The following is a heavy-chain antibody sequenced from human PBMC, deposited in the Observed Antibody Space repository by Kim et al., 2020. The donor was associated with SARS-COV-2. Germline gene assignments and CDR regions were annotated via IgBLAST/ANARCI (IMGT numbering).Heavy chain of an antibody. CDR1: GFTFSNYW. CDR3: AREDAFWRRVEH. D-gene: IGHD3-3*01. J-gene: IGHJ1*01. V-gene: IGHV3-7*03. CDR2: IKQDGSEK. Sequence: GGSLRLSCAASGFTFSNYWMSWVRQAPGKGLEWVANIKQDGSEKYYVDSVKGRFTISRDNAKNSLYLQINSLRAEDTAVYYCAREDAFWRRVEHLGQGALVTVSS.